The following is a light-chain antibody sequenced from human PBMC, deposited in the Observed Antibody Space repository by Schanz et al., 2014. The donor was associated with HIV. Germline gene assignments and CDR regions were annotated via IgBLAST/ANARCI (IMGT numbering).Light chain of an antibody. CDR3: QSYDNRLSVVV. J-gene: IGLJ2*01. V-gene: IGLV2-8*01. CDR1: SGDVSVHNY. CDR2: DVS. Sequence: QSALTQPPAASGSPGQSVTISCTEASGDVSVHNYVSWYQQHPGKAPKLMIYDVSKRPSGVPDRFSGSKSGNTASLTISGLQAEDEADYYCQSYDNRLSVVVFGGGTKLTVL.